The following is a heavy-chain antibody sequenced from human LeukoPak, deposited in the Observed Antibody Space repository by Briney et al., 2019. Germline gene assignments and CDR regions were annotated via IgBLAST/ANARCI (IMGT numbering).Heavy chain of an antibody. Sequence: GGSLRLSCAASGFTFSSYAMSWVRQSPSKGLEWVSSFSGSVSGRGGTTYYADSVKGRFTISRDNLKNTLFLQMNNLRADDTAVYYCARGRDGDYVNWYDPWGQGILVTVSS. D-gene: IGHD4-17*01. CDR1: GFTFSSYA. V-gene: IGHV3-23*01. CDR2: FSGSVSGRGGTT. J-gene: IGHJ5*02. CDR3: ARGRDGDYVNWYDP.